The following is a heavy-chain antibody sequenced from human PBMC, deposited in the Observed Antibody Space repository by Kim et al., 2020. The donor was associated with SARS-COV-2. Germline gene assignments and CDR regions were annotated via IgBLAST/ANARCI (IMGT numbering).Heavy chain of an antibody. V-gene: IGHV1-2*02. Sequence: ASVKVSCKASGYTFTGYYMHWVRQAPGQGLEWMGWINPNSGGTNYAQKFQGRVTMTRDTSISTAYMELSRLRSDDTAVYYCARDLGSSAIIDYWGQGTLVTVTS. J-gene: IGHJ4*02. CDR3: ARDLGSSAIIDY. D-gene: IGHD6-6*01. CDR1: GYTFTGYY. CDR2: INPNSGGT.